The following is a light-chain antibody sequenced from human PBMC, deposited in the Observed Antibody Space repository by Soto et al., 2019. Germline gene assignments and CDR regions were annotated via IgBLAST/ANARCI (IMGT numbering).Light chain of an antibody. CDR3: QQYNNWPFS. CDR1: QGVATN. CDR2: DVS. Sequence: EIVTTQSPGTMSASPGERATLSCRAGQGVATNFAWYQQKSGQSPRLLIYDVSIRATGVPARFSGTGSETDFNLTISGLQSEDSAVYLCQQYNNWPFSFGQGTRLEIK. J-gene: IGKJ5*01. V-gene: IGKV3-15*01.